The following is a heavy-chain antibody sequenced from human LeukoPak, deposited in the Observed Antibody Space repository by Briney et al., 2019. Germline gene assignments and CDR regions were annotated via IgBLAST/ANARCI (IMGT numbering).Heavy chain of an antibody. CDR3: ARGLSSGYLYYFDY. CDR2: INHSGST. V-gene: IGHV4-34*01. J-gene: IGHJ4*02. Sequence: PSETLSLTCAVYGGSFSGYYWSWIRQPPGKGLEWIGEINHSGSTNYNPSLKSRVTISVDTSKNQFSLKLSSVTAADTAVYYCARGLSSGYLYYFDYWGQGTLATVSS. CDR1: GGSFSGYY. D-gene: IGHD3-22*01.